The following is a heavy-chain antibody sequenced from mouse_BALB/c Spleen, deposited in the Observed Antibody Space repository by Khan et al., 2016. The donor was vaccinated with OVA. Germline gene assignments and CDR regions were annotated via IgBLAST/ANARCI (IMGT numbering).Heavy chain of an antibody. CDR3: ARGENWSFDY. J-gene: IGHJ2*01. V-gene: IGHV5-4*02. CDR2: ISDGGSYT. Sequence: EVQLLETGGGLVKPGGSLKLSCAASGFTFSDYYMYWVRQTPEKRLEWVATISDGGSYTYYPDSVKGRFTISRDNAKNNLYLQMSSLKSEDTAMYYCARGENWSFDYWGQGTTLTGSS. D-gene: IGHD4-1*01. CDR1: GFTFSDYY.